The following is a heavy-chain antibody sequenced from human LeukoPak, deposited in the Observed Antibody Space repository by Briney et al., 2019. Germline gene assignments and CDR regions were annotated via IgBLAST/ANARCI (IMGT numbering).Heavy chain of an antibody. D-gene: IGHD1-26*01. CDR1: GFTFSSDG. Sequence: GGSLRLSCVASGFTFSSDGMHWVRQAPGKGLEWVSFIRYDGSNKFYTDSVKGRFTTSRDSPKTTVFLQMNSLRGEDTAVYYCAKDRGDYYYMDVWGKGTTVTVSS. CDR2: IRYDGSNK. V-gene: IGHV3-30*02. J-gene: IGHJ6*03. CDR3: AKDRGDYYYMDV.